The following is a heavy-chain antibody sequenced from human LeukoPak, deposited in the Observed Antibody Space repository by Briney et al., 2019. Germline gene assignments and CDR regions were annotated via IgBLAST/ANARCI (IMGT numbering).Heavy chain of an antibody. J-gene: IGHJ4*02. CDR1: GFTFSSYW. V-gene: IGHV3-74*01. D-gene: IGHD2-8*02. CDR2: INSDGRST. Sequence: GGSLRLSCAASGFTFSSYWMHWVRQAPGKGLVWVSRINSDGRSTSFADSVKGRFTISRDNAKNTLYLQMNSLRTEDTAVYYCARDQLYCTGGICYFDYWGQGTLVTVSS. CDR3: ARDQLYCTGGICYFDY.